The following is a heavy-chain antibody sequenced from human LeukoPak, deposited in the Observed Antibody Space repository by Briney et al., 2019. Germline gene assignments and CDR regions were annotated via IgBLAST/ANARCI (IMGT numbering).Heavy chain of an antibody. J-gene: IGHJ4*02. D-gene: IGHD6-13*01. CDR3: ARGYSSSWYLLFDY. V-gene: IGHV3-30-3*01. Sequence: GRSLRLSCAASGFTFSSYAMHWVRQAPGKGLEWVAVISYDGSNKYYADSVKGRFTISRDNSKNTLYLQMNSLRAEDTAVYYCARGYSSSWYLLFDYWGQGSLVTVSS. CDR2: ISYDGSNK. CDR1: GFTFSSYA.